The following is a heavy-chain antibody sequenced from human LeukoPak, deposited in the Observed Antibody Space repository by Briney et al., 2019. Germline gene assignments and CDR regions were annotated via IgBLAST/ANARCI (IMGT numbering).Heavy chain of an antibody. CDR3: ARDRYVLLWFGESYYYYYMDV. CDR1: GYTFTSYG. V-gene: IGHV1-18*01. CDR2: ISAYNGNT. D-gene: IGHD3-10*01. J-gene: IGHJ6*03. Sequence: ASVKVSCKASGYTFTSYGISWVRQAPGQGLEWMGWISAYNGNTNYAQKLQGRVTMTTDTSTSTAYMELRSLRSDDTAVYYCARDRYVLLWFGESYYYYYMDVWGKGTTVTISS.